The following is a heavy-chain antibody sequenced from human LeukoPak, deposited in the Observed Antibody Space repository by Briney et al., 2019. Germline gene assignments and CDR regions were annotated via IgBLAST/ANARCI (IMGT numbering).Heavy chain of an antibody. CDR2: IKQDGSET. Sequence: GGSLRLSCAASGFTLSSHWMGWVRQAPGKGLEWVANIKQDGSETYYVGSVKGRFTISRDNAKNTLYLQMNSLRAEDTAVYYCARNHYYYYMDVWGKGTTVTVSS. V-gene: IGHV3-7*01. CDR1: GFTLSSHW. CDR3: ARNHYYYYMDV. J-gene: IGHJ6*03.